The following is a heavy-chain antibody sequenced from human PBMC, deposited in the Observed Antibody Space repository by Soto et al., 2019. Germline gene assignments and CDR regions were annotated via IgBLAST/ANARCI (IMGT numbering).Heavy chain of an antibody. CDR2: INPNSGNT. J-gene: IGHJ5*02. CDR1: GYIFTNYD. D-gene: IGHD4-17*01. CDR3: ARGIKYGDYSTWFDP. Sequence: QVQLVQSRDRVKKPGASVKVSCKTSGYIFTNYDINWVRQATGQELEYSGWINPNSGNTGYVQKFKGRVTMTRNTSINTAYMELNSLRSEDTAVYYCARGIKYGDYSTWFDPWGQGTLVTVSS. V-gene: IGHV1-8*01.